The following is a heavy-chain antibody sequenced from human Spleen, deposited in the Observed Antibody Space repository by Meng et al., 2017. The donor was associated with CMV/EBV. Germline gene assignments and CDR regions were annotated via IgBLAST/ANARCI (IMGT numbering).Heavy chain of an antibody. CDR1: GFTIGGYA. D-gene: IGHD2-2*01. CDR2: IGNKAYGGTT. J-gene: IGHJ4*02. CDR3: TRDRDRYCSSTSCYFWLDY. V-gene: IGHV3-49*04. Sequence: GGSLRLSCTASGFTIGGYAITWVSQAPGKGLEWVGFIGNKAYGGTTEYAASVKGRFTISRDDSKSIAYLHMNSLKTEDTAFYYCTRDRDRYCSSTSCYFWLDYWGQGTLVTVSS.